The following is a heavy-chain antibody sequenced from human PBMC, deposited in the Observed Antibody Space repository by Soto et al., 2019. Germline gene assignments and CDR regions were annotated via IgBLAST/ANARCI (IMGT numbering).Heavy chain of an antibody. Sequence: GASVKVSCQPSGYTFNKYPIHWVRQAPGQGLEWMGWINPGNGDTGYSQKFQDRVTITRDTSASTAYMDLSSLRSEDTAVYYCARKDYYDSGMYYFDYWGQGTLVTVSS. CDR1: GYTFNKYP. D-gene: IGHD3-22*01. J-gene: IGHJ4*02. CDR3: ARKDYYDSGMYYFDY. V-gene: IGHV1-3*01. CDR2: INPGNGDT.